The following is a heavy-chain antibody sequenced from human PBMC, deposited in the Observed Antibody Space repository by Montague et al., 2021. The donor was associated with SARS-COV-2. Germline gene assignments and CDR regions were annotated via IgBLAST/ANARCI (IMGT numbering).Heavy chain of an antibody. V-gene: IGHV2-70*01. J-gene: IGHJ6*02. CDR2: IDWDDDK. Sequence: PALGKPTQTLTLTCTFSGFSLSTSGMCVSWIRQPPGKALEWLALIDWDDDKYYSTSLKTRLTISKDTSKNQVVLTMTNMDPVDTATYSCARMTTVVTLGYYYYYGMDVWGQGTTVTVSS. D-gene: IGHD4-23*01. CDR3: ARMTTVVTLGYYYYYGMDV. CDR1: GFSLSTSGMC.